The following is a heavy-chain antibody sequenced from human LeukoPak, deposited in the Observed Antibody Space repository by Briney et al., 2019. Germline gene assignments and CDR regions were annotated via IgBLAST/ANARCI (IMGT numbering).Heavy chain of an antibody. D-gene: IGHD2-15*01. V-gene: IGHV1-2*02. Sequence: GASVKVSCKASGYTFTGYYMHWVRQAPGQGLEWMGWINPNSGGTNYAQKFQGRVTMTRDTSISTAYMELSRLRSDDTAVYYCARDSCGSCYYYYYMDVWGKGTTVTVSS. CDR1: GYTFTGYY. CDR2: INPNSGGT. J-gene: IGHJ6*03. CDR3: ARDSCGSCYYYYYMDV.